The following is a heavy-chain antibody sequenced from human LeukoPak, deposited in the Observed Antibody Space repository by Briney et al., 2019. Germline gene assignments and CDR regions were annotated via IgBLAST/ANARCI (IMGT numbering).Heavy chain of an antibody. D-gene: IGHD3-22*01. CDR2: IYYSGST. V-gene: IGHV4-30-4*01. CDR1: GGSISSGDYY. CDR3: ASRFWYDSSGYGY. Sequence: PSETLSLTCTVSGGSISSGDYYWSWIRRPPGKGLEWIGYIYYSGSTYYNPSLKSRVTISVDTSKNQFSLKLSSVTAADTAVYYCASRFWYDSSGYGYWGQGTLVTVSS. J-gene: IGHJ4*02.